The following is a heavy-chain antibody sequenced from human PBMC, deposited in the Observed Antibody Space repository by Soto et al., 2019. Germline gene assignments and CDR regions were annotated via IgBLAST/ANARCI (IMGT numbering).Heavy chain of an antibody. D-gene: IGHD3-10*01. Sequence: GGSLRLSRAASGFTFSSYELNWVRQAPGKGLEWVSYISTSPGVIYYGDSVKGRFTISRDNAKNSLYLQMNSLRAEDTAVYYCARERYDSGRPLDYWGQGTLVTVSS. V-gene: IGHV3-48*03. J-gene: IGHJ4*02. CDR2: ISTSPGVI. CDR3: ARERYDSGRPLDY. CDR1: GFTFSSYE.